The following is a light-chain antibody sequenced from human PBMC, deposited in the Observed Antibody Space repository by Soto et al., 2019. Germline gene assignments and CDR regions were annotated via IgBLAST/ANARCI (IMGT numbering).Light chain of an antibody. Sequence: IVMTQSPATLSVSHGERATLSCRASQSVSNNLAWFQHKPGQAPRLLIYDASNRATGIPARFSGSGSGTEFTLTISNLQSDDFAVYYCQQYHKWPPNTLGQGTKVDIK. CDR1: QSVSNN. CDR2: DAS. J-gene: IGKJ2*01. CDR3: QQYHKWPPNT. V-gene: IGKV3D-15*01.